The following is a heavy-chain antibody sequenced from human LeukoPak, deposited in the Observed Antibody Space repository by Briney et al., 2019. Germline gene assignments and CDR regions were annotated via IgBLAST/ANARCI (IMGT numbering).Heavy chain of an antibody. J-gene: IGHJ4*02. Sequence: SETLSLTCTVSGGSISSGSYYWSWLRQPAGQGLEWIGRIYTSGTTNYNPSLKRRVTISVDTSKNQFSLKLSSVTATDTAVYYCARTYCDSPRRDYWGQGTLVTVSS. CDR2: IYTSGTT. CDR1: GGSISSGSYY. CDR3: ARTYCDSPRRDY. V-gene: IGHV4-61*02. D-gene: IGHD3-22*01.